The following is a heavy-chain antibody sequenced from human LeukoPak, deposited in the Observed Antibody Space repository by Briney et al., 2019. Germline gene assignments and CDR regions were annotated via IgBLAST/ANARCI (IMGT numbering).Heavy chain of an antibody. D-gene: IGHD6-13*01. V-gene: IGHV1-18*01. Sequence: ASVKVSCKASGYTFTSYGISWVRQAPGQGLEWMGWISAYNGNTNYAQKLQGRVTMATDTSTSTAYMELRSLRSDDTAVYYCARDQSRYSSSWFPCYYYGMDVWGQGTTVTVSS. CDR1: GYTFTSYG. J-gene: IGHJ6*02. CDR3: ARDQSRYSSSWFPCYYYGMDV. CDR2: ISAYNGNT.